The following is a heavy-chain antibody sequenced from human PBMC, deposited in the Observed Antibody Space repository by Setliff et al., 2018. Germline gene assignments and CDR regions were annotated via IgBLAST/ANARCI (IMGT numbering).Heavy chain of an antibody. D-gene: IGHD3-22*01. J-gene: IGHJ3*02. CDR2: IKQGGSTK. CDR1: GLSFSRHW. Sequence: PGGSLRLSCVVSGLSFSRHWVSWVRQAPGKGLEWVADIKQGGSTKYYLDSVKGRFTISRENAKRSLYLQMNGLRADDTGVYYCVRDDADNYDAFDNWGQGTLVTVSS. V-gene: IGHV3-7*01. CDR3: VRDDADNYDAFDN.